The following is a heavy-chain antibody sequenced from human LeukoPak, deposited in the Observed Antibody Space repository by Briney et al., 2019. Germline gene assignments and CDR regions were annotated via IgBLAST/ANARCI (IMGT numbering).Heavy chain of an antibody. V-gene: IGHV1-18*01. CDR3: ARAPSGFTYGPGDH. J-gene: IGHJ4*02. Sequence: ASVKVSCKASGYSFTSYGITWVRQAPGQGLEWMGWVSTYDGNANYAQKLQGRVTMTTDTSTITAYMELRSLRSDDTAVYYCARAPSGFTYGPGDHWGQGTLVTVSS. CDR1: GYSFTSYG. D-gene: IGHD5-18*01. CDR2: VSTYDGNA.